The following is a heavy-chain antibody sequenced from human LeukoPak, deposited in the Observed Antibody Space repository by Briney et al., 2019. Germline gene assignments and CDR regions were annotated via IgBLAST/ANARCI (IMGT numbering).Heavy chain of an antibody. CDR3: ARDSYYDSWSGPLGMDV. CDR1: GGSISSGDYY. J-gene: IGHJ6*02. Sequence: SETLSLTCTVSGGSISSGDYYWRWIRQPRGRGVEWIVYIYYSGSTYYNPSLKSRITISVDTSKNQFSLKLSSVPAADTAVYYCARDSYYDSWSGPLGMDVWGQGTTVTVSS. D-gene: IGHD3-3*01. V-gene: IGHV4-30-4*01. CDR2: IYYSGST.